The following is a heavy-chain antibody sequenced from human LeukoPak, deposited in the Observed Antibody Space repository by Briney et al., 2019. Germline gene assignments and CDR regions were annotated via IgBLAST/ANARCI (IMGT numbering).Heavy chain of an antibody. Sequence: SVKVSCKASGGTFSSYAISWVRQAPGQGLEWMGRIIPIFGTASYAQKFQGRVTITTDESTSTAYMELSSLRSEDTAVYYCAADEYSSSAFDYWGQGTLVTVSS. CDR3: AADEYSSSAFDY. CDR1: GGTFSSYA. D-gene: IGHD6-6*01. V-gene: IGHV1-69*05. J-gene: IGHJ4*02. CDR2: IIPIFGTA.